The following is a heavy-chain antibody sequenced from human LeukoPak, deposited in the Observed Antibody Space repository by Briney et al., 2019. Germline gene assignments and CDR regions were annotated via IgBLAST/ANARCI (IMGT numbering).Heavy chain of an antibody. CDR3: VASIVSPSNY. J-gene: IGHJ4*02. CDR1: GFTFNDHY. V-gene: IGHV3-72*01. Sequence: GGSLRLSCATSGFTFNDHYLGWVRQAPGKGLEWVGRTKNRANSYTTEYAASVNGRFTISRDDSENSLRPQMNSLKTEDTAIYYCVASIVSPSNYWGQGTLVTVSS. CDR2: TKNRANSYTT. D-gene: IGHD2-15*01.